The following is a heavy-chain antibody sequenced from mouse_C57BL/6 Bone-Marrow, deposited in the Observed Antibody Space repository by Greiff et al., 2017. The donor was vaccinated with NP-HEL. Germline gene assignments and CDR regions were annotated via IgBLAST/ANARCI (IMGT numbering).Heavy chain of an antibody. CDR1: GFSLTSYG. J-gene: IGHJ2*01. Sequence: VHLVESGPGLVQPPQSLSITCTVSGFSLTSYGVHCVRQSPGKGLEWLGVIWSGGSTDYNAAFISSLSISKDNSKSQVFFKMNSLQADDTAIYYCAGGREYYFDYWGQGTTLTVSS. CDR3: AGGREYYFDY. D-gene: IGHD3-3*01. CDR2: IWSGGST. V-gene: IGHV2-2*01.